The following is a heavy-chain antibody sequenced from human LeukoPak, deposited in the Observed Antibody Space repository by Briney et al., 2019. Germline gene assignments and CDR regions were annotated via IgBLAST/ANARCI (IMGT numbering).Heavy chain of an antibody. D-gene: IGHD3-3*01. Sequence: PGGSLRLSCAASGFTFDDYGMSWVRQAPGKGLEWVSGINWNGGSTGYADSVKGRFTISRDNAKNSLYLQMNSLRAEDTALYYCARDYYDFWSGPIDYWGQGTLVTVSS. J-gene: IGHJ4*02. V-gene: IGHV3-20*04. CDR1: GFTFDDYG. CDR2: INWNGGST. CDR3: ARDYYDFWSGPIDY.